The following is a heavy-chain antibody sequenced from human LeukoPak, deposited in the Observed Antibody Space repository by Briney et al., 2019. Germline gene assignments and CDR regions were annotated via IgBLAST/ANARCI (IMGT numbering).Heavy chain of an antibody. D-gene: IGHD3-10*01. V-gene: IGHV4-39*01. Sequence: KASETLSLTCTVSGGSISSSSYYWGWIRQPPGKVLEWIESIYYSGSTYYNPSLKSRVTISVDTSKNPFSLTLSSVTASDTAVYYCARLGGENLWFGELPDYWGQGTLVTVSS. CDR3: ARLGGENLWFGELPDY. CDR1: GGSISSSSYY. J-gene: IGHJ4*02. CDR2: IYYSGST.